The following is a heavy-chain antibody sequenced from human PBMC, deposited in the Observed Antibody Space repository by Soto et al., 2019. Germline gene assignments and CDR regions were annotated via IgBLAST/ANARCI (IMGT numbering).Heavy chain of an antibody. D-gene: IGHD4-17*01. Sequence: GGSLRLSCAASGFTFSSYALHWVRQAPGKGLEWVAVISYDGRNEFYADSVKGRFTISRDSSKNTLYLQMNSLRGEDTAVYYCSKGSDYGGMGHSYYYYGMDVWGQGTTVTVSS. V-gene: IGHV3-30*18. CDR1: GFTFSSYA. CDR3: SKGSDYGGMGHSYYYYGMDV. CDR2: ISYDGRNE. J-gene: IGHJ6*02.